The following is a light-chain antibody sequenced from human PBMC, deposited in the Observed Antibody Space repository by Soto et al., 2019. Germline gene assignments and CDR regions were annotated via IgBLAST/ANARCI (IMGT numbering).Light chain of an antibody. J-gene: IGKJ4*01. CDR2: AAS. V-gene: IGKV1-12*01. CDR3: QQANSFPLT. Sequence: DIQMTQSPSSVSASVGDRVTITCRASQDIDSRLAWYQQKPGNAPNLLLYAASNLLSGVPSRFSGSGSGTDFALTISSLQPEDFATYYCQQANSFPLTFGGGTQVEIK. CDR1: QDIDSR.